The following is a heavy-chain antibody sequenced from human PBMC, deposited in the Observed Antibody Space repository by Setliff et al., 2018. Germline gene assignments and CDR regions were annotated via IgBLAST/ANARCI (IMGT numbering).Heavy chain of an antibody. CDR2: INPSSGVT. D-gene: IGHD1-1*01. CDR3: AREEGPTTDPRKNFDS. V-gene: IGHV1-46*01. J-gene: IGHJ5*01. Sequence: ASVKVSCKASGYTFTINNLHWVRQAPGQGLEWMGVINPSSGVTIYAQRIQGRVAMARDTSTSTVYMELSSLTSEDTAVYYRAREEGPTTDPRKNFDSWGQGAPVTVSS. CDR1: GYTFTINN.